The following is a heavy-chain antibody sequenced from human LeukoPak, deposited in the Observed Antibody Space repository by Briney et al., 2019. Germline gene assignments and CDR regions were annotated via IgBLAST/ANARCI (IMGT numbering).Heavy chain of an antibody. D-gene: IGHD4-17*01. CDR2: IHYSANT. J-gene: IGHJ4*02. CDR1: GGSISGYY. CDR3: ARHNYGPYFDY. V-gene: IGHV4-59*08. Sequence: SETLSLTCTVSGGSISGYYWSWIRQPPGKGLEWIGYIHYSANTNYNPSLKSRVTISADTSKNQFSLKLTSVTAADTAMFYCARHNYGPYFDYWGQGTLVTVSS.